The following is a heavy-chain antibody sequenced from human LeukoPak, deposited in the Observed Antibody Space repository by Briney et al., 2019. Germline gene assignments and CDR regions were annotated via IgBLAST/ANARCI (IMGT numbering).Heavy chain of an antibody. CDR3: AKDRLWYYGSGSYSNWFDP. D-gene: IGHD3-10*01. CDR1: GFPFSGYA. CDR2: ISGSGGST. Sequence: GGSLSLSCAASGFPFSGYAMSWVRQAPGKGLEWVSAISGSGGSTYYADSVKGRFTISRDNSKNTLYLQMNSLRAEDTAVYYCAKDRLWYYGSGSYSNWFDPWGQGTLVTVSS. V-gene: IGHV3-23*01. J-gene: IGHJ5*02.